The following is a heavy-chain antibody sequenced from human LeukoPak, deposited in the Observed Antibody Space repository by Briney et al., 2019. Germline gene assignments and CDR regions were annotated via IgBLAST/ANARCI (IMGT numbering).Heavy chain of an antibody. Sequence: TGGSLRLSCAASGFTFSNAWMSWVRQAPGKGLEWVGRIKSKTDGGTTDYAATVKGRFTISRDNSKNTLYLQMNSLRAEDTAVYYCARDRSIAAAGTGAFDIWGQGTMVTVSS. V-gene: IGHV3-15*01. J-gene: IGHJ3*02. CDR1: GFTFSNAW. D-gene: IGHD6-13*01. CDR3: ARDRSIAAAGTGAFDI. CDR2: IKSKTDGGTT.